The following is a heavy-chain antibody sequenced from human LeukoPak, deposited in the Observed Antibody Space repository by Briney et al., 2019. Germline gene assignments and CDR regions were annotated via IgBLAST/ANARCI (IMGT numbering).Heavy chain of an antibody. J-gene: IGHJ4*02. CDR1: GFXFSSYS. V-gene: IGHV3-21*01. D-gene: IGHD1-26*01. Sequence: GGSLRLSCAASGFXFSSYSMNWVRQAPGKGLEWVSSISSSSSYIYYADSVKGRFTISRDNAKNSLYLQMNSLRAEDTAVYYCARDVEGGSRTSDYWGQGTLVTVSS. CDR3: ARDVEGGSRTSDY. CDR2: ISSSSSYI.